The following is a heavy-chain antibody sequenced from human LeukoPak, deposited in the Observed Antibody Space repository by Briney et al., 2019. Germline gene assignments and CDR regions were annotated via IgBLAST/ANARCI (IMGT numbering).Heavy chain of an antibody. D-gene: IGHD3-10*01. CDR1: GGSFSGYY. J-gene: IGHJ5*02. Sequence: PSEALSLTRAVYGGSFSGYYWSWIRQPPGKGLEWIGEINHSGSTNYNPSLKSRVNTSVDTSKNQFSLKLSSVSAADTAVYYCARGSPYYYGSGNWFDPWGQGTLVTVSS. V-gene: IGHV4-34*01. CDR3: ARGSPYYYGSGNWFDP. CDR2: INHSGST.